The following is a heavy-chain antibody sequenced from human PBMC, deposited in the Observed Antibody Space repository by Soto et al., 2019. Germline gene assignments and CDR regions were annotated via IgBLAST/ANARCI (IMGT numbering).Heavy chain of an antibody. D-gene: IGHD3-3*01. Sequence: QVQLVESGGGVVQPGRSLRLSCAASGFTFSSYGMHWVRQAPGKGLEWVAVISYDGSNKYYADSVKGRFTISRDNSKNTLYLQMNSLRAEDTAVYYCAKGLYDFWSGYYHPVYYYYGMDVW. V-gene: IGHV3-30*18. CDR1: GFTFSSYG. CDR2: ISYDGSNK. CDR3: AKGLYDFWSGYYHPVYYYYGMDV. J-gene: IGHJ6*01.